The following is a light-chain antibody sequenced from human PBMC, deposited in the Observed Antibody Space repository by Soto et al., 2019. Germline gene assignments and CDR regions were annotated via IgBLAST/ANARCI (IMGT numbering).Light chain of an antibody. J-gene: IGKJ5*01. Sequence: EIVMTQSPATLSVSAGERATLSCRASQTISSNLAWYQQKPGQAPRLLIYGASTRATGIPARFSGYGSGTDFTLTISSLQSEDFAVYYCQQYENWPQTFGQGTRLEIK. CDR3: QQYENWPQT. CDR1: QTISSN. CDR2: GAS. V-gene: IGKV3-15*01.